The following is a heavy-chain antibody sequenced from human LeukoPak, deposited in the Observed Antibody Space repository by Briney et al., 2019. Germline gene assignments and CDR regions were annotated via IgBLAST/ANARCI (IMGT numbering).Heavy chain of an antibody. CDR3: ARAQHIAAAAFDY. CDR2: IYTSGST. Sequence: SETLSLTCTVSGGSISSGSYYWSWIRQPAGKGLEWIGRIYTSGSTNYNPSLKSRVTISVDTSKNQFSLKPSSVTAADTAVYYCARAQHIAAAAFDYWGQGTLVTVSS. D-gene: IGHD6-13*01. J-gene: IGHJ4*02. CDR1: GGSISSGSYY. V-gene: IGHV4-61*02.